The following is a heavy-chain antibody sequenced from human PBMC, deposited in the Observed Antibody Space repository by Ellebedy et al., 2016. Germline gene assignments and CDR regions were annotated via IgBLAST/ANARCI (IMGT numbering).Heavy chain of an antibody. CDR3: AQESYYDSRGYQRN. D-gene: IGHD3-22*01. V-gene: IGHV3-23*01. CDR1: GFSFSNYA. CDR2: ISGNGGSA. Sequence: GGSLRLSCAASGFSFSNYAMSWVRQAPGKGLEWVSSISGNGGSADYADSMKGRFAISRDNSKNTLYLQMNSLRAEDTAVYYCAQESYYDSRGYQRNWGQGTLVTVSS. J-gene: IGHJ4*02.